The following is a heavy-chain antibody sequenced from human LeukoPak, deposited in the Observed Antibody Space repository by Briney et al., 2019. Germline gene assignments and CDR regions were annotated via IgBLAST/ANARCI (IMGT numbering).Heavy chain of an antibody. Sequence: GGSLRLSCAVSGFTFSDYGMHWVRQAPGKGLEWVAFIRYDGGNKYYGDSVKGRFTISRDNSKNTVYLQMNSLRPEDTAVYYCAKEYSGSFEYWGQGTLVIVSS. CDR3: AKEYSGSFEY. J-gene: IGHJ4*02. D-gene: IGHD1-26*01. CDR1: GFTFSDYG. CDR2: IRYDGGNK. V-gene: IGHV3-30*02.